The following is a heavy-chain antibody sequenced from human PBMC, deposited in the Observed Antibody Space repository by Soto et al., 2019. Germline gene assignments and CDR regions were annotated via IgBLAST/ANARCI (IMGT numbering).Heavy chain of an antibody. V-gene: IGHV3-23*01. J-gene: IGHJ6*03. Sequence: GGSLRLSCAASGFTFSSYAMSWVRQAPGKGLEWVSAISGSGGSTYYADSVKGRFTISRDNSKNTLYLQMNSLRAEDTAVYYCAKACSSTSCYYYYMDCWGKGTTVTVAS. CDR1: GFTFSSYA. D-gene: IGHD2-2*01. CDR2: ISGSGGST. CDR3: AKACSSTSCYYYYMDC.